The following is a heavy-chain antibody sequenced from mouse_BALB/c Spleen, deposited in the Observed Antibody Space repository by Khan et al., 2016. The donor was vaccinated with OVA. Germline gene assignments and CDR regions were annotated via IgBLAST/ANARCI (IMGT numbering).Heavy chain of an antibody. CDR2: IDPSKSET. CDR3: AVGGYGSPVAY. Sequence: VQLQESGPELVRPGASVKMSCKASGYTFTSFWIHWVKQRPGQGLEWIGMIDPSKSETRLNQKFKDKATLNVDKSSNTAYMQLSRLTSEDSAVYYCAVGGYGSPVAYWGQGTLVTVSA. CDR1: GYTFTSFW. V-gene: IGHV1-74*01. J-gene: IGHJ3*01. D-gene: IGHD1-1*01.